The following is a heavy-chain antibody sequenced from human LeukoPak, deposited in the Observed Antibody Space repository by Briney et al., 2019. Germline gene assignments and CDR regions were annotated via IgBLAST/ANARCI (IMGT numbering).Heavy chain of an antibody. CDR2: IIPIFGTA. J-gene: IGHJ4*02. CDR3: ARVYDSSGLHDC. Sequence: ASVKVSCKASGGTFSSYAISWVRQAPGQGLEWMGGIIPIFGTANYAQKFQGRVTTTADESTSTAYMELSSLRSEDTAVYYCARVYDSSGLHDCWGQGTLVTVSS. D-gene: IGHD3-22*01. V-gene: IGHV1-69*13. CDR1: GGTFSSYA.